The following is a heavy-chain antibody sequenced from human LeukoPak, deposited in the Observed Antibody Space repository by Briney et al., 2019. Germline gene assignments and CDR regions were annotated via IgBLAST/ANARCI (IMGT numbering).Heavy chain of an antibody. CDR1: GGSFSGYY. J-gene: IGHJ6*02. CDR2: INHSGST. V-gene: IGHV4-34*01. CDR3: ARAWVCSSTSCNYYYYYGMDV. Sequence: SETLSLTCAVYGGSFSGYYWSWIRQPPGKGLEWIGEINHSGSTNYNPSLKSRVTISVDTSKNQFSLKLSSVTAADTAVYYCARAWVCSSTSCNYYYYYGMDVWGQGTTVTVSS. D-gene: IGHD2-2*01.